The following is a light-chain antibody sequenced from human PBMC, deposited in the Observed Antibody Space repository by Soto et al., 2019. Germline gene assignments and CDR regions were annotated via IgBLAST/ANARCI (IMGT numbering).Light chain of an antibody. V-gene: IGLV2-8*01. CDR3: SSYTGGNPSYV. Sequence: QSALTQPPSASGSPGQSVTISCTGTSSDVGGYDYVSWYQRHPGKAPKLMIYEVTIRPSGVSDRFSGSKSGNTASLTVSGLQAEDEADYYCSSYTGGNPSYVFGTGTKVTV. CDR1: SSDVGGYDY. CDR2: EVT. J-gene: IGLJ1*01.